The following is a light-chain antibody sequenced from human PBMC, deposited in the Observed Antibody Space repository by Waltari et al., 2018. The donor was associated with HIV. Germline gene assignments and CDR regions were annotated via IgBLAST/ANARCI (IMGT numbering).Light chain of an antibody. CDR1: SSNIGSNT. Sequence: QSVLTQSPSASGTPGQRVTISCSGSSSNIGSNTVNWYQQLPGTAPKLLIDSNNQRPSGVPDRVSGSKSGTSASLAIRGLQSEDEADYYCAAWDDSLNAWVFGGGTKLTVL. V-gene: IGLV1-44*01. CDR3: AAWDDSLNAWV. J-gene: IGLJ3*02. CDR2: SNN.